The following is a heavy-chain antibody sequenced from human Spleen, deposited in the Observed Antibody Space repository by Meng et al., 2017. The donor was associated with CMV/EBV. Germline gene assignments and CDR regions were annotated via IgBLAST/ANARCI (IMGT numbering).Heavy chain of an antibody. J-gene: IGHJ4*02. Sequence: ASVKVSCKTSGYTFTGDFIHWVRQAPGQGLEWMGWINPKSGGTKFAQKFQGRVTMTRDTSISTAYLELSRLTSDDTAIYYCTRIGGYSDSNGYLDYWGQGTLVTVSS. D-gene: IGHD3-22*01. CDR2: INPKSGGT. CDR1: GYTFTGDF. CDR3: TRIGGYSDSNGYLDY. V-gene: IGHV1-2*02.